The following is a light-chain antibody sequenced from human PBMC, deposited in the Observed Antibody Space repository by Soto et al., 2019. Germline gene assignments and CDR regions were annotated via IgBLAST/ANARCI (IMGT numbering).Light chain of an antibody. CDR2: DVS. CDR3: CSYAGSYTL. V-gene: IGLV2-11*01. CDR1: SSDVGGYNF. Sequence: QSALTQPRSVSESPGQSVTISCTGTSSDVGGYNFVSWYQQHPGKAPKLIIYDVSQRPSGVPDRFSGSKSGNTASLTISGLQAEDDADYYCCSYAGSYTLFGGGTQLTVL. J-gene: IGLJ2*01.